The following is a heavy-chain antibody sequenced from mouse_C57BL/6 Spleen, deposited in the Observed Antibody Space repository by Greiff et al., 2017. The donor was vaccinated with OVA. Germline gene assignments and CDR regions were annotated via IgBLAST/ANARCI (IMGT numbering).Heavy chain of an antibody. CDR2: ISYDGSN. J-gene: IGHJ4*01. V-gene: IGHV3-6*01. CDR3: ARYSYAMDY. CDR1: GYSITSGYY. Sequence: EVKLQESGPGLVKPSQSLSLTCSVTGYSITSGYYWNWIRQFPGNKLEWMGYISYDGSNNYNPSLKNRISITRDTSKNQFFLKLNSVTTEDTATYYCARYSYAMDYWGQGTSVTVSS.